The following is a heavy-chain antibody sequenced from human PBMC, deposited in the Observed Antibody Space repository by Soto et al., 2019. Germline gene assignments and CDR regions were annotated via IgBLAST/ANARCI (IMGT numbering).Heavy chain of an antibody. D-gene: IGHD1-7*01. J-gene: IGHJ6*03. CDR2: TYYRSRWYN. CDR3: AGTTSHQWYYMDV. CDR1: GDSVSSNSAA. V-gene: IGHV6-1*01. Sequence: SQTLSLTCVISGDSVSSNSAAWNWIRLSPSRGLEWLARTYYRSRWYNDYAVSVRSRITVNPDTSKSQFSLQLTSVTPEDTAVYYCAGTTSHQWYYMDVWGKGTTVTVSS.